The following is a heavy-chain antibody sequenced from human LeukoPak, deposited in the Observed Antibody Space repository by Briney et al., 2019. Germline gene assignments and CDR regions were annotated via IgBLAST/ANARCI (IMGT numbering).Heavy chain of an antibody. J-gene: IGHJ4*02. CDR2: IYSGGST. Sequence: PGGSLRLSCAASGFTVSSNYMSWVRQAPGKGLEWVSVIYSGGSTYYADSVKGRFIISRDNSKNTLYLQMNSLRAEDTAVYYCARAPMVRGVIEALDYWGQGTLVTVSS. CDR3: ARAPMVRGVIEALDY. V-gene: IGHV3-53*01. CDR1: GFTVSSNY. D-gene: IGHD3-10*01.